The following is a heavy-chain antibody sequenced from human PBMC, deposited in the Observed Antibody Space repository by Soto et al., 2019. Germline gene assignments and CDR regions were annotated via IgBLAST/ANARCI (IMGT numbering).Heavy chain of an antibody. CDR3: ARGGSFDVGVRGVYPFDY. Sequence: PSETLSLTCSVSGGSINSSSYFWGWVRQPPGKGLEWIGSIYYSGSTNYHPSLKSRVTISVDTSKNQFSLKLSSVTAADTAVYYCARGGSFDVGVRGVYPFDYWGQGTLVTVSS. D-gene: IGHD3-10*01. CDR2: IYYSGST. J-gene: IGHJ4*02. CDR1: GGSINSSSYF. V-gene: IGHV4-39*07.